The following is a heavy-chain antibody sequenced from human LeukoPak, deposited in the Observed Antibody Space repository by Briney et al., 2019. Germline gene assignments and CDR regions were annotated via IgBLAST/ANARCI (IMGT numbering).Heavy chain of an antibody. J-gene: IGHJ4*02. Sequence: PGGSLRLSCAASGFTFSSYAMSWVRQAPGKGLEWVSVMSGSDGSTYYADSVKGRFTISRDNSKSTLYIQMNSLRAEDTAVYYCARAKPKNMVRGLIMRRESRYYFDYWGQGTLVTVSS. V-gene: IGHV3-23*01. D-gene: IGHD3-10*01. CDR3: ARAKPKNMVRGLIMRRESRYYFDY. CDR2: MSGSDGST. CDR1: GFTFSSYA.